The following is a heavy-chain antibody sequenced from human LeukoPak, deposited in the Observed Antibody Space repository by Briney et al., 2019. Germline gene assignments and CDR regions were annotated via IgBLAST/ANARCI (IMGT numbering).Heavy chain of an antibody. CDR2: IYSGGST. Sequence: GGSLRLSCAASGFTVSSNYMSWVRQAPGKGLEWVSVIYSGGSTYYADSVKGRFTISRDNSKNTLYLQMNSLRAEDTALYYCARERRSCTAFCDAFDIWGQGTMVTVSS. CDR3: ARERRSCTAFCDAFDI. J-gene: IGHJ3*02. CDR1: GFTVSSNY. D-gene: IGHD2-2*01. V-gene: IGHV3-53*01.